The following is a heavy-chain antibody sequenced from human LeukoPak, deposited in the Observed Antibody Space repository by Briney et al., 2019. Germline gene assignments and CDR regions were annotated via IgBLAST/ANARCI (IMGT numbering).Heavy chain of an antibody. CDR2: ISAYNGNT. CDR3: AKVRPPTYYDFWSGYHEVDY. D-gene: IGHD3-3*01. Sequence: ASVKVSCKASGYTFTSYGISWVRQAPGQGLERMGWISAYNGNTNYAQKFQGRVTMTTDTSTSTAYMELRSLRSDDMAVYYCAKVRPPTYYDFWSGYHEVDYWGQGTLVTVSS. J-gene: IGHJ4*02. CDR1: GYTFTSYG. V-gene: IGHV1-18*03.